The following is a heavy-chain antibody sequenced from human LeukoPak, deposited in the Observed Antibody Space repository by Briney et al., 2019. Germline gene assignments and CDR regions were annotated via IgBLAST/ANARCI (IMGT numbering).Heavy chain of an antibody. D-gene: IGHD3-10*01. Sequence: GGSLRLSCAASGFTVSSNYMSWVRQAPGKGLEWVSVIYSGGSTYYAGSVKGRFTISRDNSKNTLYLQMNSLRAEDTAVYYCARPLSYYYGSGSYLPGDYWGQGTLVTVSS. V-gene: IGHV3-66*04. J-gene: IGHJ4*02. CDR1: GFTVSSNY. CDR2: IYSGGST. CDR3: ARPLSYYYGSGSYLPGDY.